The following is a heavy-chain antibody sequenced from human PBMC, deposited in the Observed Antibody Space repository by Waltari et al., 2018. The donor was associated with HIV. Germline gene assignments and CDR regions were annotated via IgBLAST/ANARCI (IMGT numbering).Heavy chain of an antibody. Sequence: EVQLVESGGGLVQPGGSIRLSCAASGFTFSRYWMNWVRQAPGKGLVWVSRINSDGSSTSYADSVKGRFTISRDNAKNTLYLQMNSLRAEDTAVYYCAREQLPLDAFDIWGQGTMVTVSS. CDR1: GFTFSRYW. J-gene: IGHJ3*02. CDR3: AREQLPLDAFDI. CDR2: INSDGSST. D-gene: IGHD6-6*01. V-gene: IGHV3-74*01.